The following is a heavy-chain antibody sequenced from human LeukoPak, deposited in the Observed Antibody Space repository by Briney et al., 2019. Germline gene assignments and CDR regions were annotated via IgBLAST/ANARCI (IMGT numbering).Heavy chain of an antibody. Sequence: ASVKVSCKASGYTFTGHYMHWVRRAPGQGLEWMGWINPNSSVTNYAQKFQGRVTLTRDTSISTAYMELSRLRSDDTAIYYCASVDSGNAYLRYDYWGQGTLVTVSS. J-gene: IGHJ4*02. D-gene: IGHD3-16*01. CDR1: GYTFTGHY. CDR2: INPNSSVT. CDR3: ASVDSGNAYLRYDY. V-gene: IGHV1-2*02.